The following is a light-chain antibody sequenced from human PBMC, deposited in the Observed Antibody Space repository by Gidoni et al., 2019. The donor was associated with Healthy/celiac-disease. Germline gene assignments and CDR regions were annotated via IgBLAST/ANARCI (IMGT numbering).Light chain of an antibody. V-gene: IGLV2-23*02. CDR3: CSYAGSSTLV. Sequence: LTQPASVSGSPGQSITISCTGTRSDVGSYNLVSWSQQHPGKAPKLMIYEVSKRPSGVSNRFSGSKSGNTASLTISGLQAEDEADYYCCSYAGSSTLVFGGGTKLTVL. CDR1: RSDVGSYNL. CDR2: EVS. J-gene: IGLJ2*01.